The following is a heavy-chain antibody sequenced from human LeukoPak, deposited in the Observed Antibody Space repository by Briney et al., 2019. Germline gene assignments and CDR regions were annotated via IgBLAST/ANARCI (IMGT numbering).Heavy chain of an antibody. D-gene: IGHD3-22*01. Sequence: PSETLSLTCIVSGGSISSSSYYRGWIRQPPGKGLEWIGSIHYSGSTYHNPSLKSRVTISVDTPKNQFSLKLSSVTAADTAVYYCARRGYYDSSGYPNWFDPWGQGTLVTVSS. V-gene: IGHV4-39*01. J-gene: IGHJ5*02. CDR1: GGSISSSSYY. CDR3: ARRGYYDSSGYPNWFDP. CDR2: IHYSGST.